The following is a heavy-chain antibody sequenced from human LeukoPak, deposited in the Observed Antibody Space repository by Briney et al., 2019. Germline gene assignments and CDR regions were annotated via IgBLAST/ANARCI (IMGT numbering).Heavy chain of an antibody. CDR3: AGASIAARPPYYYGMDV. Sequence: SETLSLTCTVSGGSISSYYWSWIRQPPGKGLEWIGYIYYSGSTDYNPSLKSRVTISVDTSKNQFSLKLSSVTAADTAVYYCAGASIAARPPYYYGMDVWGQGTTVTVSS. CDR2: IYYSGST. V-gene: IGHV4-59*01. D-gene: IGHD6-6*01. CDR1: GGSISSYY. J-gene: IGHJ6*02.